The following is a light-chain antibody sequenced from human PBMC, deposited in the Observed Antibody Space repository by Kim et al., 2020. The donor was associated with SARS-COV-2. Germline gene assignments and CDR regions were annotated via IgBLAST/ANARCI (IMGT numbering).Light chain of an antibody. CDR3: QQYNNWPRT. J-gene: IGKJ1*01. Sequence: EIVMTQSPATLSVSPGERATLSCRASQSVSSNLAWYQQKPAHAPRLLIYGASTRATGIPARFSGSGSGTEFTLTISSLQSEDFALYYCQQYNNWPRTFGQGTKVDIK. V-gene: IGKV3-15*01. CDR2: GAS. CDR1: QSVSSN.